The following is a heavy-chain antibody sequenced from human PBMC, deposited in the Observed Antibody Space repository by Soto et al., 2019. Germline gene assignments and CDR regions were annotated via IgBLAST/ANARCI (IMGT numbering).Heavy chain of an antibody. Sequence: SETLSLTCTVSGGSISSYYWSWIRQPPGKGLEWIGYIYYSGSTNYSPSLKSRVTISVDTSKNQFSLKLSSVTAADTAVYYCARDSGRGLWAFDIWGQGTMVTVSS. J-gene: IGHJ3*02. V-gene: IGHV4-59*01. CDR1: GGSISSYY. CDR2: IYYSGST. D-gene: IGHD3-10*01. CDR3: ARDSGRGLWAFDI.